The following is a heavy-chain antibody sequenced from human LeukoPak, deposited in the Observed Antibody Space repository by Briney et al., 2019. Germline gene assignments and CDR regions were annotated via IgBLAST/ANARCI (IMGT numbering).Heavy chain of an antibody. CDR2: ISVSGSHL. V-gene: IGHV3-21*01. CDR3: ARDRGTALANDAFDI. D-gene: IGHD6-19*01. CDR1: GFTFSSYS. J-gene: IGHJ3*02. Sequence: GGSLRLSCAASGFTFSSYSMNWVRQAPGKGLEWVSSISVSGSHLYYADSVRGRFTISRDNAKNSLYLQMNSLRAEDTAVYYCARDRGTALANDAFDIWGQGTMVTVSS.